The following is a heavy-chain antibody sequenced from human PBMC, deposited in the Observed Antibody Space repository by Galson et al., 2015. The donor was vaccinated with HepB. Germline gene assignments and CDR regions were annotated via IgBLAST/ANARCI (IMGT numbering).Heavy chain of an antibody. CDR3: ARVVPPLYCSSTSCPHYYYYYYMDV. D-gene: IGHD2-2*01. CDR2: INAGNGNT. Sequence: SVKVSCKASGYTFTSYAMHWVRQAPGQRLEWMGWINAGNGNTKYSQKFQGRVTITRDTSASTAYMELSSLRSEDTAVYYCARVVPPLYCSSTSCPHYYYYYYMDVWGKGTTVTVSS. CDR1: GYTFTSYA. J-gene: IGHJ6*03. V-gene: IGHV1-3*01.